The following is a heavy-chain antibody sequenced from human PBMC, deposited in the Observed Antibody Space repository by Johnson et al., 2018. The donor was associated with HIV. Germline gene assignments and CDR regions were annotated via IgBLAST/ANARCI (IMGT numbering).Heavy chain of an antibody. D-gene: IGHD1-26*01. Sequence: VQLVESGGGLVQPWGSLRLSCAASGFTVSSNYMSWVRQAPGKGLEWVSVIYSGGSTYYADSVKGRFTISRDNAKNSLYLQVNSLRAEDTAVYYCARSYSRWDDVFDSWGQGTMVTVSS. CDR2: IYSGGST. V-gene: IGHV3-66*01. CDR1: GFTVSSNY. CDR3: ARSYSRWDDVFDS. J-gene: IGHJ3*02.